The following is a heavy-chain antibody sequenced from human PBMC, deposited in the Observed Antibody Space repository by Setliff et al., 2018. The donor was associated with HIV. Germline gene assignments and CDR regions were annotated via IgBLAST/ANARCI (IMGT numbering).Heavy chain of an antibody. J-gene: IGHJ3*02. V-gene: IGHV4-39*07. D-gene: IGHD6-19*01. CDR1: GGSIRSSSYF. CDR2: IHYSGST. CDR3: ARERIAVAGPRVAFDI. Sequence: SETLSLTCAVSGGSIRSSSYFWGWIRQPPGKGLEWIGSIHYSGSTYYNPSLKSRVTISVDTSKNPFSLKLSSVTAADTAVYYCARERIAVAGPRVAFDIWGQGTMVTVSS.